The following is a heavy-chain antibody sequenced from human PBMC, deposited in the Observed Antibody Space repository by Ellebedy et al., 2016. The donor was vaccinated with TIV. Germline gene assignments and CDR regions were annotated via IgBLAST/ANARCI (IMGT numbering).Heavy chain of an antibody. Sequence: MPSETLSLTCTVSGGSITNYYWSWIRQPPGKGLEWSGYIYSTRTTDYIPSLKGRVTISVDTSKNHFSLKLSSVTAADTAVYYCAREVGYYGSAEYYYYYGMDVWGQGTTVTVSS. V-gene: IGHV4-59*01. D-gene: IGHD3-10*01. CDR2: IYSTRTT. J-gene: IGHJ6*02. CDR1: GGSITNYY. CDR3: AREVGYYGSAEYYYYYGMDV.